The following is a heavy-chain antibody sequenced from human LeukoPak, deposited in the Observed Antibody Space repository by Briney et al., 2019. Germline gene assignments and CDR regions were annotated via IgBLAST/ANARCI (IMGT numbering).Heavy chain of an antibody. CDR1: GFTFGSYW. CDR3: ARDRSDILTGYNDAFDI. V-gene: IGHV3-7*01. D-gene: IGHD3-9*01. J-gene: IGHJ3*02. Sequence: PGGSLRLSCADSGFTFGSYWMGWVRQAPGKGLEWVANIKQDGSETYYVDSVKGRFTISRDNAKKSLYLQMNSLRAEDTAVYYCARDRSDILTGYNDAFDIWGQGTMVTVSS. CDR2: IKQDGSET.